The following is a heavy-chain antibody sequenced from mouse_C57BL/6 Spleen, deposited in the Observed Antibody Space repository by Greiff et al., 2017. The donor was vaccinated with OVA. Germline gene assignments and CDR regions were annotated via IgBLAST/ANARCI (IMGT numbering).Heavy chain of an antibody. CDR2: IYPSDSET. D-gene: IGHD1-1*01. V-gene: IGHV1-61*01. Sequence: QVQLQQPGAELVRPGSSVKLSCKASGYTFTSYWMDWVKQRPGQGLEWIGNIYPSDSETHYNQKFKDKATLTVDKSSSTAYMQLSSLTSEDSAVYYCERPITTVVARGFAYWGQGTLVTVSA. CDR1: GYTFTSYW. J-gene: IGHJ3*01. CDR3: ERPITTVVARGFAY.